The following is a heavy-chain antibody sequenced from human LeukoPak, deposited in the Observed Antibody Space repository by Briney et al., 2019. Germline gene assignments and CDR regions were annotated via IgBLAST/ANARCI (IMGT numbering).Heavy chain of an antibody. J-gene: IGHJ4*02. CDR3: AKDPMVRGSTYDY. CDR2: IGPSGRST. CDR1: GFTFRTYA. V-gene: IGHV3-23*01. D-gene: IGHD3-10*01. Sequence: GGSLRLSCAASGFTFRTYAMTWVRQAPGKGLEWVSAIGPSGRSTYYADSVRGRFAISRDNSKNTLYLQMNSLRAEDTAIYYCAKDPMVRGSTYDYWGQGTLVTVSS.